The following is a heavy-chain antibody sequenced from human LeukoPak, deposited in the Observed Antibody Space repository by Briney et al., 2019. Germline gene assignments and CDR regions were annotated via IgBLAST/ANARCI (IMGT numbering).Heavy chain of an antibody. D-gene: IGHD3-3*02. V-gene: IGHV4-30-4*01. CDR1: GGSISSGDYY. J-gene: IGHJ3*02. Sequence: SQTLSLTCTVSGGSISSGDYYWSWIRQPPGKGLEWIGYIYYSGSTYYNPSLKSRVTISVDTSKNQFSLKLSSVTAADTAVYYCARVLPGHFAFDIWGRGTMVTVSS. CDR2: IYYSGST. CDR3: ARVLPGHFAFDI.